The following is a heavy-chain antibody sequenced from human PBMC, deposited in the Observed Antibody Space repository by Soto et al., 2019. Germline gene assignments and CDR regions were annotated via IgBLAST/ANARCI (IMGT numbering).Heavy chain of an antibody. CDR1: GFTVSSKY. CDR2: IYGGGTT. CDR3: VQTTGWPGFDF. Sequence: EVQLVESGGGGIQPGGSLRLSFAASGFTVSSKYMTWVRQAPGKGLEWVSVIYGGGTTYYADSVKGRFTISRDNSKNTLYLQMTSLRAEDTAVYYCVQTTGWPGFDFWGQGTLVTVSS. V-gene: IGHV3-53*01. J-gene: IGHJ4*02. D-gene: IGHD6-19*01.